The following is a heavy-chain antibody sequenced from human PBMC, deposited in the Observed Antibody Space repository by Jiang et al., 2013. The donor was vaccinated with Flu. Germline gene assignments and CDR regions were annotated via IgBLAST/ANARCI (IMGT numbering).Heavy chain of an antibody. J-gene: IGHJ5*02. D-gene: IGHD2-21*02. CDR3: ARAREDCGGDCPLGWFDP. CDR1: GDSVYSGSYY. CDR2: IYFTGRI. Sequence: GPGLVKPSETLSLTCTVSGDSVYSGSYYWSWIRQPPGKGLEWIGHIYFTGRIKYNPSLKSRVTISLDTSENQFSLKMRSVTAADTAVYHCARAREDCGGDCPLGWFDPWGQGTLVTVSS. V-gene: IGHV4-61*01.